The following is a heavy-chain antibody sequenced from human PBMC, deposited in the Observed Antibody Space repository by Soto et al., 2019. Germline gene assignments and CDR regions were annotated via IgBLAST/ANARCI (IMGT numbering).Heavy chain of an antibody. CDR1: GFTFSSYA. CDR3: AKDLKLGRLIVSSFILGNWYFDL. CDR2: ISGSGGST. Sequence: EVQLLESGGGLVQPGGSLRLSCAASGFTFSSYAMSWVRQAPGKGLEWVSAISGSGGSTYYADSVKGRFTISRDNSKNTLYLQMNSLRAEDTAVYYCAKDLKLGRLIVSSFILGNWYFDLWGRGTLVTVSS. V-gene: IGHV3-23*01. D-gene: IGHD3-16*01. J-gene: IGHJ2*01.